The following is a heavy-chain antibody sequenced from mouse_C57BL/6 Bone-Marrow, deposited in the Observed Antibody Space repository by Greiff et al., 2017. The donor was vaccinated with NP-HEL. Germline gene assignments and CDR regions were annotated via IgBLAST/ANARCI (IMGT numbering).Heavy chain of an antibody. V-gene: IGHV5-9-1*02. Sequence: EVQLVESGEGLVKPGGSLKLSCAASGFTFSSYAMSWVRQTPEKRLEWVAYISSGGDYIYYADTVKGRFTISRDNARNTLYLQMSSLKSEDTAMYYCTRDRSTVVAPYGYFDVWGTGTTVTVSS. J-gene: IGHJ1*03. CDR2: ISSGGDYI. CDR1: GFTFSSYA. CDR3: TRDRSTVVAPYGYFDV. D-gene: IGHD1-1*01.